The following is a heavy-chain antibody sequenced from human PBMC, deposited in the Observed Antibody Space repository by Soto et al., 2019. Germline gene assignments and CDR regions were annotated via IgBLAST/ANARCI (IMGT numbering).Heavy chain of an antibody. Sequence: QVQLVESGGGLVEPRGSLRLSCAASGFTFSDYYMSWIRQAPGKGLEWLSYISSSGATIYYVDSVKGRFTISRDNATKSLYLQLDSLRAEDTAVYYWARDGVLATGPIDYWGPGTLVTVSA. D-gene: IGHD5-12*01. CDR3: ARDGVLATGPIDY. J-gene: IGHJ4*02. V-gene: IGHV3-11*01. CDR1: GFTFSDYY. CDR2: ISSSGATI.